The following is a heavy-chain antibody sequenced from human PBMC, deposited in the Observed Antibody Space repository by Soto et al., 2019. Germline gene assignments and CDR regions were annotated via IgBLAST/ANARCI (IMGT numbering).Heavy chain of an antibody. D-gene: IGHD6-6*01. CDR2: ISSNGVGT. J-gene: IGHJ6*03. Sequence: ESGGGLAQPGGSLRLSCAASGFTLSGYALDWVRQAPGKGLEDVSGISSNGVGTDYANSVQGRFTISRDNSKNTVYLQMGSLRPEDMAVYYCARRARPDFYYMDVWGKGTTVTVSS. CDR3: ARRARPDFYYMDV. CDR1: GFTLSGYA. V-gene: IGHV3-64*01.